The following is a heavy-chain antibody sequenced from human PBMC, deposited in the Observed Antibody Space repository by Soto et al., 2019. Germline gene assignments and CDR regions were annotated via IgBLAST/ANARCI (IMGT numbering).Heavy chain of an antibody. D-gene: IGHD6-25*01. Sequence: QEELVQSGAEVKKPGSSVNVSCKASGGTFASYSITWVRQAPGQRPEWMGEIIPLLRTVKYAQKFQDRVTITGDRSTSTVYMALSSLRSDDTAVYYCARDPVDLFGYMDVWGQGTTVTVSS. V-gene: IGHV1-69*06. CDR2: IIPLLRTV. J-gene: IGHJ6*02. CDR1: GGTFASYS. CDR3: ARDPVDLFGYMDV.